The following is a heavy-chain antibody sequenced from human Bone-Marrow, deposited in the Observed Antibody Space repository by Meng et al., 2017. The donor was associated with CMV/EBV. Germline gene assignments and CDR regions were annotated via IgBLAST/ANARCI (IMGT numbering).Heavy chain of an antibody. V-gene: IGHV3-30*04. CDR3: ARDLEIYGDSPRGFDY. D-gene: IGHD4-17*01. CDR2: ISYDGSNK. J-gene: IGHJ4*02. CDR1: GFTFSSYA. Sequence: SLRLSCAASGFTFSSYAMHWVRQAPGKGLEWVAVISYDGSNKYYADSVKGRFTISRDNSKNTLYLQMNSLRAEDTAVYYCARDLEIYGDSPRGFDYWGQGTLVTVSS.